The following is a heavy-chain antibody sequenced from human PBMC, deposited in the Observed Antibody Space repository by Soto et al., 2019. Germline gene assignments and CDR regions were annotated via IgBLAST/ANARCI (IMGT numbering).Heavy chain of an antibody. D-gene: IGHD1-26*01. CDR2: INPSGGST. J-gene: IGHJ4*02. CDR1: GYTFTTYF. Sequence: QVQLVQSGAEVKKPGASVKVSCKASGYTFTTYFMHWMRQAPGQGLEWMGIINPSGGSTTYAQKFQGRVTMTRDTSTSTVYMELSSPRSEDTAVYYCARGRSGNYLGFDYWGQGTLVTVSS. V-gene: IGHV1-46*01. CDR3: ARGRSGNYLGFDY.